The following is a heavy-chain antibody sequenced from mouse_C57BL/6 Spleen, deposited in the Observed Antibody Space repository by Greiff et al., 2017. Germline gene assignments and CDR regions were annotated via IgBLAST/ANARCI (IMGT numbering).Heavy chain of an antibody. CDR3: ARERGLYYFDY. J-gene: IGHJ2*01. Sequence: EVKLLESGPGLVKPSQSLSLTCSVTGYSITSGYYWNWIRQFPGNKLEWMGYISYDGSNNYNPSLKNRISITRDTSKNQFFLKLNSVTTEDTATYYCARERGLYYFDYWGQGTTLTVSS. V-gene: IGHV3-6*01. CDR2: ISYDGSN. CDR1: GYSITSGYY. D-gene: IGHD1-1*01.